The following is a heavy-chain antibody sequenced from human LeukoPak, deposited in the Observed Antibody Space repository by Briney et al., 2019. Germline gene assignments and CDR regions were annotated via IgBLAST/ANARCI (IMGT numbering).Heavy chain of an antibody. V-gene: IGHV1-2*02. CDR3: ARLKRITMVRGVIRNYFDY. CDR2: INPNSGGT. D-gene: IGHD3-10*01. CDR1: GYTFTGYY. J-gene: IGHJ4*02. Sequence: ASVKVSCKASGYTFTGYYMHWVRQAPGQGLEWMGWINPNSGGTNYAQKFQGRVTMTRDTSISTAYMELGRLRSDDTAVYYCARLKRITMVRGVIRNYFDYWGQGTLVTVSS.